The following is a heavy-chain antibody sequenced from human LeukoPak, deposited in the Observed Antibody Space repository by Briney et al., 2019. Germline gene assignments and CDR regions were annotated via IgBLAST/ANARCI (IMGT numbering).Heavy chain of an antibody. CDR3: ARGSDSSGYNWFDP. Sequence: GGSLRLSCAASGFTFSDYYMTWIRQAPGKGLEWVSYISSSGSTIYYADSVKGRFTISRDNAKNSLYLQMHSMGAEDTAVYYCARGSDSSGYNWFDPWGQGTLVTVSS. CDR1: GFTFSDYY. J-gene: IGHJ5*02. V-gene: IGHV3-11*01. CDR2: ISSSGSTI. D-gene: IGHD3-22*01.